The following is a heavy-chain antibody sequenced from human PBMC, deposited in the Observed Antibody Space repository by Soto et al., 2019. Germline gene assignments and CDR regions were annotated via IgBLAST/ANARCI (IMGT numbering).Heavy chain of an antibody. Sequence: VGSLRLSCAASGFTFSSYAMHWVRQAPGKGLEYVSAISSNGGSTYYANSVKGRFTISRDNSKNTLYLQMGSLRAEDMAVYYCARLGIAARPYLDYWGQGPLVTGSS. CDR3: ARLGIAARPYLDY. D-gene: IGHD6-6*01. CDR1: GFTFSSYA. CDR2: ISSNGGST. V-gene: IGHV3-64*01. J-gene: IGHJ4*02.